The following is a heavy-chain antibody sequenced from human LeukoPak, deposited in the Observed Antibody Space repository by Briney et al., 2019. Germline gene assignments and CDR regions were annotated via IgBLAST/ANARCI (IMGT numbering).Heavy chain of an antibody. J-gene: IGHJ6*03. D-gene: IGHD3-3*01. V-gene: IGHV4-59*01. CDR2: IYYSGST. CDR3: ARGSGDFWSGYYYGPYYYYYVDV. Sequence: SETLSLTCTVSGGSISSYYWSWIRQPPGKGLEWIGYIYYSGSTNYNPSLKSRVTISVDTSKNQFSLKLSSVTAADTAVYYCARGSGDFWSGYYYGPYYYYYVDVWGKGTTVTVSS. CDR1: GGSISSYY.